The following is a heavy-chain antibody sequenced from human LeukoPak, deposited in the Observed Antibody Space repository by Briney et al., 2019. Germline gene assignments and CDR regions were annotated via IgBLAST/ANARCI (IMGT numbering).Heavy chain of an antibody. D-gene: IGHD3-3*01. Sequence: GGSLRLSCAASGFTFSSYAMSWVRQAPGKGLEWVSAISGSGGSTYYADSVKGRFTISRDNSKNTLYLQMNSLRAEDTAEYYCAKDLFIVRFLEWYPYYFDYWGQGTLVTVSS. V-gene: IGHV3-23*01. CDR3: AKDLFIVRFLEWYPYYFDY. CDR1: GFTFSSYA. J-gene: IGHJ4*02. CDR2: ISGSGGST.